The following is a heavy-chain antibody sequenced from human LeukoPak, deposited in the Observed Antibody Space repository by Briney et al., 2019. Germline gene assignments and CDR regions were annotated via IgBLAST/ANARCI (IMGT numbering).Heavy chain of an antibody. J-gene: IGHJ4*02. CDR3: VRGKRRFDY. CDR2: ISGRSSSM. V-gene: IGHV3-11*01. Sequence: GGSLRLSCAASGFSFNESYMTWIRQAPGKGLEWVAYISGRSSSMYYADSVKGRFNISRDNSLNSLYLHMSSLRADDTAVYYCVRGKRRFDYWGQGTLVTVSS. CDR1: GFSFNESY.